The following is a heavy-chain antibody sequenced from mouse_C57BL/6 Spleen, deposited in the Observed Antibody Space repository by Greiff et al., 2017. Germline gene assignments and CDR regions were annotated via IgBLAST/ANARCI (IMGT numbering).Heavy chain of an antibody. Sequence: VQLQQPGTELVKPGASVKLSCKASGYTFTSYWMHWVKQRPGQGLEWIGNINPSNGGTNYNEKFKSKATLTVDKSSSTAYMQLSSLTSEDSAVYDCAHYDYDGGAWFAYWGQVTLVTVSA. CDR2: INPSNGGT. J-gene: IGHJ3*01. V-gene: IGHV1-53*01. D-gene: IGHD2-4*01. CDR1: GYTFTSYW. CDR3: AHYDYDGGAWFAY.